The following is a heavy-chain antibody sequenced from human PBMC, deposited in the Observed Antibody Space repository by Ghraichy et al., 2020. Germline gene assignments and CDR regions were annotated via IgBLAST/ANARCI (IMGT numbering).Heavy chain of an antibody. V-gene: IGHV6-1*01. CDR3: VRGQFSAFDI. J-gene: IGHJ3*02. Sequence: SQTLSLTCAISGDNVFGSSVAWNWIRLSPSRGLEWLGRTYYRSKWYTEYVVSMKGRIIINLDTSESHFSLQLNSVTPEDTAVYFCVRGQFSAFDIWGQGTMVTVSS. D-gene: IGHD6-19*01. CDR1: GDNVFGSSVA. CDR2: TYYRSKWYT.